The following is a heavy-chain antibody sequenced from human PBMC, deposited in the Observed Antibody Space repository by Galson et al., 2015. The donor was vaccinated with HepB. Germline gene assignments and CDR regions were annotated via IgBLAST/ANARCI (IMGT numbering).Heavy chain of an antibody. V-gene: IGHV3-7*01. D-gene: IGHD2/OR15-2a*01. J-gene: IGHJ6*02. CDR1: GFNFRSYW. CDR2: IKEDGSED. Sequence: SLRLSCAASGFNFRSYWMSWVRQAPGKGLEWVADIKEDGSEDYYVDSVKGRFTISRDNANSSVYLQMNSLRGEDTAVYYCARDMRVVTKGNNVSHGMDVWGQGTTVTVSS. CDR3: ARDMRVVTKGNNVSHGMDV.